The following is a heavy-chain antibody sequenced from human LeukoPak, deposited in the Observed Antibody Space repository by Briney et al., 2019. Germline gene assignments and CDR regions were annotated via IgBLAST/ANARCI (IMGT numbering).Heavy chain of an antibody. J-gene: IGHJ4*02. CDR1: GGSISSYYW. D-gene: IGHD6-19*01. CDR2: IYWNDDK. CDR3: AHRRGYSSGWYTLDY. V-gene: IGHV2-5*01. Sequence: TLSLTCTVSGGSISSYYWSWIRQPPGKALEWLALIYWNDDKRYSPSLKSRLTITKDTSKNQVVLTMTNMDPVDTATYYCAHRRGYSSGWYTLDYWGQGTLVTVSS.